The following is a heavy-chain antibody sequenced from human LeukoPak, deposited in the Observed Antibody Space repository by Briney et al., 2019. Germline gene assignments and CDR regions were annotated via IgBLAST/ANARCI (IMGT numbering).Heavy chain of an antibody. Sequence: GGSLRLSCAAAGFMFSNYVMYWVRQAPGKGLEWVSVISASGGTTDYATPVKGRFTISRDDSKNTLYLQINSLKTEDTAVYYCTRRGYSPFDFWGQGTLVTVSS. CDR1: GFMFSNYV. J-gene: IGHJ4*02. V-gene: IGHV3-23*01. D-gene: IGHD5-18*01. CDR3: TRRGYSPFDF. CDR2: ISASGGTT.